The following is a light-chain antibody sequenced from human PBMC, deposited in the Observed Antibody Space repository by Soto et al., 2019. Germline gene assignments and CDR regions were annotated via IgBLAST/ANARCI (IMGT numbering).Light chain of an antibody. CDR3: QQRHNWPIT. Sequence: VLKQSPDTLSLSHGERATLSCRASQSVGSSSLGWYQQKPGQAPRLVIFDTSNRATGIPARFSGSGSGTDFTLTISSLEPADFGVYYCQQRHNWPITFGQGTRLEIK. CDR2: DTS. V-gene: IGKV3D-20*02. CDR1: QSVGSSS. J-gene: IGKJ5*01.